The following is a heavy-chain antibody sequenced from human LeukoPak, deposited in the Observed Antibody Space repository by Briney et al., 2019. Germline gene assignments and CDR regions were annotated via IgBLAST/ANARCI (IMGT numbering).Heavy chain of an antibody. J-gene: IGHJ4*02. D-gene: IGHD4-17*01. CDR1: GGSISSYY. CDR2: IYYSGST. Sequence: SSETLSLTRTVSGGSISSYYWSWIRQPPGKGLEWIGYIYYSGSTNYNPSLKSRVTISVDTSKNQFSLKLSSVTAADTAVYYCARGASPLNDYGDYFDYWGQGTLVTVSS. V-gene: IGHV4-59*01. CDR3: ARGASPLNDYGDYFDY.